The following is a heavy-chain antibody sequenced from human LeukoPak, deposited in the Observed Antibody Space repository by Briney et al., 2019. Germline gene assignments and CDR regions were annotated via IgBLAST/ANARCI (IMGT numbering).Heavy chain of an antibody. CDR2: ISGSGGST. D-gene: IGHD3-10*01. CDR1: GFTFSSYA. J-gene: IGHJ2*01. Sequence: GGSLRLSCAASGFTFSSYAMSWVRQAPGKGLEWVSAISGSGGSTYYADSVKGRFTISRDNSKNTLYLQMNSLRAEDTAVYYCTTGHYGSGTDYTYRWYLDLWGRGTLVTVSS. CDR3: TTGHYGSGTDYTYRWYLDL. V-gene: IGHV3-23*01.